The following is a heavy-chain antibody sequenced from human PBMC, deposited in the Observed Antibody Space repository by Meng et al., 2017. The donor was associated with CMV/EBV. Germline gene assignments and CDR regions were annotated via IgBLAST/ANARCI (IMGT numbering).Heavy chain of an antibody. J-gene: IGHJ4*02. CDR3: ARSLIVATTAFDY. CDR1: GYTFTSYG. CDR2: IIPIFGTA. V-gene: IGHV1-69*05. D-gene: IGHD5-12*01. Sequence: SVKVSCKASGYTFTSYGISWVRQAPGQGLEWMGGIIPIFGTANYAQKFQGRVTITTDESTSTAYMELSSLRSEDTAVYYCARSLIVATTAFDYWGQGTLVTVSS.